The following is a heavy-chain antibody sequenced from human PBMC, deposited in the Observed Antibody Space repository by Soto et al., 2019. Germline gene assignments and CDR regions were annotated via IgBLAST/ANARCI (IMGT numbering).Heavy chain of an antibody. Sequence: GESLKISCRGSAYNFTSYWIGGVRQIPGKGLEWMGIIYPGDSDTRYSPSFHGQVTISADKSISTAYLQWSSLKASDTAMYYCARQPAPVDYDLLAGFLDYGMDVWGHGTTVTVSS. V-gene: IGHV5-51*01. J-gene: IGHJ6*02. D-gene: IGHD3-9*01. CDR3: ARQPAPVDYDLLAGFLDYGMDV. CDR2: IYPGDSDT. CDR1: AYNFTSYW.